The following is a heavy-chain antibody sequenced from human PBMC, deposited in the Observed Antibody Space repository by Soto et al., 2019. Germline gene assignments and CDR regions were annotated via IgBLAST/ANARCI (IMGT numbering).Heavy chain of an antibody. J-gene: IGHJ6*02. CDR2: IYYSGST. CDR3: ARVAGYGDPTYYYYGMDV. CDR1: GGSISSGDYY. V-gene: IGHV4-30-4*01. Sequence: SGTLSLTCTVSGGSISSGDYYWSWIRQPPGKGLEWIGYIYYSGSTYYNPSLKSRVTISVDTSKNQFSLKLSSVTAADTAVYYCARVAGYGDPTYYYYGMDVWGQGTTVTV. D-gene: IGHD4-17*01.